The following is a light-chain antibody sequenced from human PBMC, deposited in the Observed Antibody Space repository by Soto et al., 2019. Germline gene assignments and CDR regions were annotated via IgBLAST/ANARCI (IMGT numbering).Light chain of an antibody. CDR2: GAS. CDR3: QRYYDPLWT. J-gene: IGKJ1*01. Sequence: EIVLTQSPGTLSLSPGERATLSCRASQSVNSTSLAWYQQKPGQAPRLLIHGASSRATGIPDRFSGSGSGKHFTLTISRLEPEDFAVYFCQRYYDPLWTFGQGTKVEIK. V-gene: IGKV3-20*01. CDR1: QSVNSTS.